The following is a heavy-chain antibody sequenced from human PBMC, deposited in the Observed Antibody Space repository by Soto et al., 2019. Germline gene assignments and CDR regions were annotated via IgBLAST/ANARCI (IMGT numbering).Heavy chain of an antibody. CDR3: ARDFDQIAAAGFTILDY. CDR1: GFTFSSYG. J-gene: IGHJ4*02. V-gene: IGHV3-33*01. CDR2: IWYDGSNK. D-gene: IGHD6-13*01. Sequence: QVQLVESGGGVVQPGRSLRLSCAASGFTFSSYGMHWVRQAPGKGLEWVAVIWYDGSNKYYADSVKGRFTISRDNSKNTLYLQMNSLRAEDTAVYYCARDFDQIAAAGFTILDYWGQGTPVTVSS.